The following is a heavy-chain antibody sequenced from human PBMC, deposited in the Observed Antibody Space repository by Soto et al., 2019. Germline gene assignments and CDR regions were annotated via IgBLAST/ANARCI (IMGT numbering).Heavy chain of an antibody. CDR2: IYHSGST. D-gene: IGHD3-10*01. CDR1: GGSISSGGYS. V-gene: IGHV4-30-2*01. Sequence: PSETLSLTCAVSGGSISSGGYSWSWIRQPPGKGLEWIGYIYHSGSTYYNPSLKSRVTISVDRSKNQFSLKLSSVTAADTAVYYCARRLMGSYYFSLYGMDVWGQGTTVTVSS. CDR3: ARRLMGSYYFSLYGMDV. J-gene: IGHJ6*02.